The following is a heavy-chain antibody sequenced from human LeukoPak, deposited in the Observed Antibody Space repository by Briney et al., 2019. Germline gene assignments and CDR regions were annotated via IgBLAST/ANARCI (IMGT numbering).Heavy chain of an antibody. CDR1: GYTFTGYY. Sequence: ASVKVSCKASGYTFTGYYMHWVRQAPGQGLEWMGWINPNSGGTNYAQKFQGRVTMTRDTSISTAYMELSRLRSDDTAVYYCATGVGATPGDAFDIWGQGTMVIVSS. D-gene: IGHD1-26*01. J-gene: IGHJ3*02. CDR2: INPNSGGT. CDR3: ATGVGATPGDAFDI. V-gene: IGHV1-2*02.